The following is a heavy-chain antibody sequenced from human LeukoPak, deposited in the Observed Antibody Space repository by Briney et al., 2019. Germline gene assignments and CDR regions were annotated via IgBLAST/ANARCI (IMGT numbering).Heavy chain of an antibody. J-gene: IGHJ5*02. CDR2: IYYSGRT. Sequence: SETLSLTCTVSGGSISSGTYYWGWIRQPPGKGLEWIGSIYYSGRTYYNPSLKSRVTISVDTSKNRFSLKLSSVTAADTAVYYCARLVGLRDNWFDPWGQGTLVTVSS. CDR1: GGSISSGTYY. D-gene: IGHD2-15*01. V-gene: IGHV4-39*01. CDR3: ARLVGLRDNWFDP.